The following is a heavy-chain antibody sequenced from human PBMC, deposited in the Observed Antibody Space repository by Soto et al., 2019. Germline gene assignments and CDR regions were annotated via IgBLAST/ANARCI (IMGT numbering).Heavy chain of an antibody. D-gene: IGHD6-13*01. V-gene: IGHV1-69*01. CDR3: ARERSFGSWYVALYY. CDR2: IIPIFGTA. CDR1: GGTFSSFA. Sequence: VNVYFKASGGTFSSFAVSWVRQAPRQGLEWMGGIIPIFGTANYAQKFQGRVTITADESTSTAYMELSSLRSQDTAVYYCARERSFGSWYVALYYWGPGSLVTVSS. J-gene: IGHJ4*02.